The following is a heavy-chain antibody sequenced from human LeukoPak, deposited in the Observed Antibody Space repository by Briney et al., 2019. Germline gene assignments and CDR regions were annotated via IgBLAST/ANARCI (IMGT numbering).Heavy chain of an antibody. CDR3: ARDLMTTVTTSH. CDR2: IIPIFGTA. CDR1: GGTFSSYA. Sequence: GASVKVSRKASGGTFSSYAISWVRQAPGQGLEWMGGIIPIFGTANYAQKFQGRVTITADESTSTAYMELSSLRSEDTAVYYCARDLMTTVTTSHWGQGTLVTVSS. V-gene: IGHV1-69*13. D-gene: IGHD4-11*01. J-gene: IGHJ4*02.